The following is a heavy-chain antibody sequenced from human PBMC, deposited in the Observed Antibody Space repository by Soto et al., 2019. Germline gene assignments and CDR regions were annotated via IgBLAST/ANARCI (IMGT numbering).Heavy chain of an antibody. CDR3: AKELGTRLLWFGDGRVYGMDV. V-gene: IGHV3-30*18. J-gene: IGHJ6*02. CDR1: GFTFSSYG. Sequence: QVQLVESGGGVVQPGRSLRLSCAASGFTFSSYGMHWVRQAPGKGLEWVAVISYYGSNKYYADSVKGRFTISRDNSKNPLYLQMNSLRAEDTAVYYCAKELGTRLLWFGDGRVYGMDVWGQGTTVTVSS. CDR2: ISYYGSNK. D-gene: IGHD3-10*01.